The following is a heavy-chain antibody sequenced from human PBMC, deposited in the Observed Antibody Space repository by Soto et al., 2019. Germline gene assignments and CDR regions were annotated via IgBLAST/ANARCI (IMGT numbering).Heavy chain of an antibody. D-gene: IGHD3-22*01. CDR2: THHTGST. J-gene: IGHJ4*02. CDR1: GGFISSYY. Sequence: SETLSLTCTVSGGFISSYYWSWIRQSPGKGLEWIGYTHHTGSTNYNPSLKSRVTMSLDTSRNQFSLKLYSVTAADTAVYYCARSIDSSGYYFSNCWGQGTLVTVSS. V-gene: IGHV4-59*01. CDR3: ARSIDSSGYYFSNC.